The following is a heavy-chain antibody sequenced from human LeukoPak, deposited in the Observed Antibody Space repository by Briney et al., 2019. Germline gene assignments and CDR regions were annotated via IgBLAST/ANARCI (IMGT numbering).Heavy chain of an antibody. CDR3: ARGGWMTTVTRSIYWYFDL. J-gene: IGHJ2*01. V-gene: IGHV4-4*07. CDR1: GGSISSYY. CDR2: IYTSGST. Sequence: SETLSLTCTVSGGSISSYYWSWIRQPAGKGLEWVGRIYTSGSTNYNPSLKSRVTMSVDTSKNQFSLKLSSVTAADTAVYYCARGGWMTTVTRSIYWYFDLWGRGTLVTVSS. D-gene: IGHD4-17*01.